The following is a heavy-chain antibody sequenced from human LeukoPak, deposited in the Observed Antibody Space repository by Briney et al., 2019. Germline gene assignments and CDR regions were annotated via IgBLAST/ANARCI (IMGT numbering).Heavy chain of an antibody. D-gene: IGHD3-10*01. Sequence: PSETLSLTCTVSGGFITSSNSHWGWIRQPPGKGLEWVGTIYYSGSTYYKSSLKSRVTISVDTSKNQFSLKLSSVTAADTAVYYCARTDYGSGRSIDYWGQGTLVTVSS. V-gene: IGHV4-39*07. CDR1: GGFITSSNSH. CDR2: IYYSGST. CDR3: ARTDYGSGRSIDY. J-gene: IGHJ4*02.